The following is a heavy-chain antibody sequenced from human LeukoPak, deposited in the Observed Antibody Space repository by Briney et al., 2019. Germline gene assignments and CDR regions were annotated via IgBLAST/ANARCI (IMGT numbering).Heavy chain of an antibody. CDR2: ISYDGSNK. Sequence: GRSLRLSCAASGFAFSSWAMHWVRQAPGKGLEWVALISYDGSNKNHADSVKGRFTISRDNSKNTLYVQMNSLRGEDTAVYYCARDHTIAVAGTWGQGTLVTVSS. D-gene: IGHD6-19*01. CDR1: GFAFSSWA. J-gene: IGHJ5*02. V-gene: IGHV3-30-3*01. CDR3: ARDHTIAVAGT.